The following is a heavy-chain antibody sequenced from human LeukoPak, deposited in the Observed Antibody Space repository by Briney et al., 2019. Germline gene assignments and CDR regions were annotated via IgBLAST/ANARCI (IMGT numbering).Heavy chain of an antibody. CDR3: ARDVRVLYNYYVDV. CDR2: IYTGGTI. V-gene: IGHV4-4*07. CDR1: GGSITSDY. Sequence: SETLSLTCSVSGGSITSDYWSWIRQPAGKGLEWIGRIYTGGTINYNPSLQSRVTMSVDTSKRQVSLNLMSVTAADTAVYYCARDVRVLYNYYVDVWGKGTTVIVSS. J-gene: IGHJ6*03.